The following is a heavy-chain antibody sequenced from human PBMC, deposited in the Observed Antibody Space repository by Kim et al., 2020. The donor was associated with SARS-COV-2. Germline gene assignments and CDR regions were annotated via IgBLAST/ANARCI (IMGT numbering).Heavy chain of an antibody. CDR1: GFTFSSYS. V-gene: IGHV3-48*02. D-gene: IGHD3-22*01. CDR3: ARVFSQPYHYDSSGYRIGYFDL. Sequence: GGSLRLSCAASGFTFSSYSMNWVRQAPGKGLEWVSYISSSSSTIYYADSVKGRFTISRDNAKNSLYLQMNSLRDEDTAVYYCARVFSQPYHYDSSGYRIGYFDLWGRGTLVTVSS. J-gene: IGHJ2*01. CDR2: ISSSSSTI.